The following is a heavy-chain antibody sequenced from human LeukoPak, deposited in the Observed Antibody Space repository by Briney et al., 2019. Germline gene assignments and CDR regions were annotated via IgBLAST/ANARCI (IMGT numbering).Heavy chain of an antibody. D-gene: IGHD3-10*01. CDR1: GYTFTSYD. CDR3: ARAYHIALVRGAIIY. Sequence: ASVKVSCKASGYTFTSYDINWVRQATGRGGEWMGWMNPNSGNTGYAQELQGRATMTRNTSTSTASMQLSSLRSDDTPVYHCARAYHIALVRGAIIYWGQGTLVTVSS. J-gene: IGHJ4*02. V-gene: IGHV1-8*01. CDR2: MNPNSGNT.